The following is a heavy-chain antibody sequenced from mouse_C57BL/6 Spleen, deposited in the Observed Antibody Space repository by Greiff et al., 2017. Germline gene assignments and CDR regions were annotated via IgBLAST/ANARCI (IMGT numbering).Heavy chain of an antibody. V-gene: IGHV1-15*01. J-gene: IGHJ2*01. Sequence: QVQLQQSGAELVRPGASVTLSCKASGYTFTDYEMHWVKQTPVHGLEWIGAIEPETGGTAYNQKFKGKAILTADKYSTTAYMELRSLTSEDSAVYYCTRSVYYGSSYLYFDYWGQGTTLTVSS. CDR2: IEPETGGT. D-gene: IGHD1-1*01. CDR3: TRSVYYGSSYLYFDY. CDR1: GYTFTDYE.